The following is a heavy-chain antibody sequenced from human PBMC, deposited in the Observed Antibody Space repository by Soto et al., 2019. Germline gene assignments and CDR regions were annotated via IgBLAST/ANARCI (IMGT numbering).Heavy chain of an antibody. CDR3: ARDKSQINWFDP. CDR1: GFTFSSYA. Sequence: GGSLRLSCAASGFTFSSYAMHWVRQAPGKGLEWVAVISYDGSNKYYADSVKGRFTISRDNSKNTLYLQMNSLRAEDTAVYYCARDKSQINWFDPWGQGTLVTVSS. J-gene: IGHJ5*02. CDR2: ISYDGSNK. V-gene: IGHV3-30-3*01.